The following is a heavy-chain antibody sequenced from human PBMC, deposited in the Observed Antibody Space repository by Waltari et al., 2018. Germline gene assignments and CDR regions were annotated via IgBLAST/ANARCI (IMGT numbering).Heavy chain of an antibody. D-gene: IGHD1-1*01. CDR2: FDPEDGKR. J-gene: IGHJ3*02. Sequence: QGQVVQSGAEVKKPGASVKVSCKVSGYILPELSIHWVRQAPGKGLEWMGGFDPEDGKRIYAQKFQGRVTMTEDTSTDPAYMELSSLRSEDTAVYYCATDSRGGNDGFDIWGQGTMVTVSS. V-gene: IGHV1-24*01. CDR1: GYILPELS. CDR3: ATDSRGGNDGFDI.